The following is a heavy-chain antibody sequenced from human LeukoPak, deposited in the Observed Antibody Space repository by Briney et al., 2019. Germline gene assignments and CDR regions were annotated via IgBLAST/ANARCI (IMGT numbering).Heavy chain of an antibody. V-gene: IGHV3-48*03. CDR2: ISSSGSTI. D-gene: IGHD6-19*01. CDR3: ARDASALY. Sequence: GGSLRLSCAASGFTFSSYEMNWVRQAPGKGLEWVSYISSSGSTIYYADSVKGRFTISRDNARDSLYLQMNSLRDDDTSVYFCARDASALYWGRGTLVTVSS. J-gene: IGHJ4*02. CDR1: GFTFSSYE.